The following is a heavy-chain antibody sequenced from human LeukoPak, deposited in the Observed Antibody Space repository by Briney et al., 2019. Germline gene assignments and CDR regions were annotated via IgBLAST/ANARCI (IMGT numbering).Heavy chain of an antibody. D-gene: IGHD5-12*01. V-gene: IGHV4-38-2*01. CDR2: IYHSGST. Sequence: PSETLSLTCAVSGYSISSGYYWGWIRQPPGKGLEWIGSIYHSGSTYYNPSLKSRVTISVDTSKNQFPLKLSSVTAADTAVYYCARASGYDLYYYYYGMDVWGKGTTVTVSS. J-gene: IGHJ6*04. CDR1: GYSISSGYY. CDR3: ARASGYDLYYYYYGMDV.